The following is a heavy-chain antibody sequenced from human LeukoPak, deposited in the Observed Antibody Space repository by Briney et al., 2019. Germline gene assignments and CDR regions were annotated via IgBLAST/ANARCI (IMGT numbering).Heavy chain of an antibody. CDR3: AKGGLRYFDWLLFGHFDY. CDR2: ISWNSGSI. Sequence: PGGSLRLSCAASGFTFDDYAMPWVRQAPGKGLEWVSGISWNSGSIGYADSVKGRFTISRDNAKNSLYLQMNSLRAEDTALYYCAKGGLRYFDWLLFGHFDYWGQGTLVTVSS. CDR1: GFTFDDYA. V-gene: IGHV3-9*01. J-gene: IGHJ4*02. D-gene: IGHD3-9*01.